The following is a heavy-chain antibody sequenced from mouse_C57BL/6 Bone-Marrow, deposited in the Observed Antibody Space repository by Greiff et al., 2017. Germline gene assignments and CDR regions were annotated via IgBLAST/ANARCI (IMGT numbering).Heavy chain of an antibody. J-gene: IGHJ4*01. CDR2: SRNKANDYTT. CDR1: GFTFSDFY. V-gene: IGHV7-1*01. Sequence: EVKLVESGGGLVQSGRSLRLSCATSGFTFSDFYMEWVRQAPGKGLEWIAASRNKANDYTTEYSASVKGRFIVSRDTSQSILYLQMNALRAEDTAIYYCARDDYYGTFMDYWGQGTSVTVSS. D-gene: IGHD1-1*01. CDR3: ARDDYYGTFMDY.